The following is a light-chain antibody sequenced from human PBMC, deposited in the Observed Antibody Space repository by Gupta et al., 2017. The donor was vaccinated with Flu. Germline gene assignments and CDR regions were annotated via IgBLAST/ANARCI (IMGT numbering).Light chain of an antibody. CDR3: SSYAGTNNLV. CDR2: DVS. V-gene: IGLV2-8*01. Sequence: QSALTQPPTASGSLGQSVTISCPGSSSDVGGYSFVAWYQQHSGKAPKLMIYDVSMRPSGVPVRFSGSRSGNTASLTVSGLQAEDEADYYCSSYAGTNNLVFGGGTRLTVL. J-gene: IGLJ2*01. CDR1: SSDVGGYSF.